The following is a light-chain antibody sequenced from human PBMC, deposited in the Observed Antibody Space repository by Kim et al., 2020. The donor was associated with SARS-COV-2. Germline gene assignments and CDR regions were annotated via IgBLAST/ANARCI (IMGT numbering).Light chain of an antibody. CDR1: SRDIGSYNF. CDR2: DVN. V-gene: IGLV2-23*02. CDR3: CSYAGINTYVI. Sequence: QSALTQPVSVSGSPGQSITISCTGTSRDIGSYNFVSWYQHRPGKAPKLIIYDVNKRPSGVSNRFTGPKSGSTASLTISGLQAEDEAHYYCCSYAGINTYVIFGGGTQLTVL. J-gene: IGLJ2*01.